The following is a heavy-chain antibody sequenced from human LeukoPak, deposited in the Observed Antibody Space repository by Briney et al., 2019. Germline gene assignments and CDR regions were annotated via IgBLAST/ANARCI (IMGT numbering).Heavy chain of an antibody. CDR3: ARRPSRGLLRFWFDP. CDR1: GYTFTSYG. V-gene: IGHV1-8*01. J-gene: IGHJ5*02. Sequence: ASVKLSCNASGYTFTSYGINWVRHATAPGLGWMGWMNPNSGNTGYAQKFQGRGTITRNTSISTAYMELSSLRSEDTAVYYCARRPSRGLLRFWFDPWGQGTLVTVSS. D-gene: IGHD2-15*01. CDR2: MNPNSGNT.